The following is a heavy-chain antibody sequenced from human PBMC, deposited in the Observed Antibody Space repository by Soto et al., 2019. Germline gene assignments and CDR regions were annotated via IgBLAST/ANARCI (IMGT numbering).Heavy chain of an antibody. V-gene: IGHV1-18*01. CDR3: ARSWVTGKGGIDV. CDR1: GYTFTRYG. J-gene: IGHJ6*02. CDR2: INGYTGNT. Sequence: DSVTVSCKASGYTFTRYGLSWVRQAPGQGLEWMGWINGYTGNTNYAQKFQGRVTMTTDTSTNTAYLDLWTLISDDTAVYYCARSWVTGKGGIDVWGQGTTVTVSS. D-gene: IGHD3-16*01.